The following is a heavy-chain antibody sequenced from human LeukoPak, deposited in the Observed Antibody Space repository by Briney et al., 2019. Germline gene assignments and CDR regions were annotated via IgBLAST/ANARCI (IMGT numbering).Heavy chain of an antibody. D-gene: IGHD3-16*01. Sequence: GGSLRLSCAASGFNFNTYAMSWVRQAPGRGLEWVSSITTSRSGTYIYYADSVTGRFTISRDNAKNSLFLQMNSLRADDMAVYYCARALGDEPDYYYGMDVWGHGTTVTVSS. J-gene: IGHJ6*02. CDR2: ITTSRSGTYI. CDR1: GFNFNTYA. CDR3: ARALGDEPDYYYGMDV. V-gene: IGHV3-21*01.